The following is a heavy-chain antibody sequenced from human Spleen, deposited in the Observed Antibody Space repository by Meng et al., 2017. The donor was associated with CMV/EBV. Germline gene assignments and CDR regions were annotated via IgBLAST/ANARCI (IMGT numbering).Heavy chain of an antibody. CDR2: ISSSGRTI. CDR1: GFTFSDYY. D-gene: IGHD4-17*01. Sequence: GESLKISCAASGFTFSDYYMTWIRQAPGKGLEWVSYISSSGRTIYYADSMKGRFTISRDNAKNSLYLQMNSLRSEDTAVYYCASLPTPGVQDYGDYVRRKNWFDPWGQGTLVTVSS. V-gene: IGHV3-11*01. J-gene: IGHJ5*02. CDR3: ASLPTPGVQDYGDYVRRKNWFDP.